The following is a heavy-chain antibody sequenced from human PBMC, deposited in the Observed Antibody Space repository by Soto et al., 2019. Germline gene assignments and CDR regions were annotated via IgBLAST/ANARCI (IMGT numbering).Heavy chain of an antibody. CDR1: GFTFSSYG. D-gene: IGHD3-22*01. CDR2: ISYDGSNK. CDR3: AKAGSLTRDDSSCSYYYYYGMDV. V-gene: IGHV3-30*18. Sequence: PGGSLRLSCAASGFTFSSYGMHWVRQAPGKGLEWVAVISYDGSNKYYADSVKGRFTISRDNSKNTLHLQMNSLRAEDTAVYYCAKAGSLTRDDSSCSYYYYYGMDVWGQGTTVTVSS. J-gene: IGHJ6*02.